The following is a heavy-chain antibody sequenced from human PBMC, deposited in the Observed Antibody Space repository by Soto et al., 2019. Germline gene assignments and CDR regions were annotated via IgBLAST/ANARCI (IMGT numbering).Heavy chain of an antibody. CDR2: IYTSGST. V-gene: IGHV4-4*07. J-gene: IGHJ4*02. D-gene: IGHD1-26*01. CDR3: ARERKGVGATKSHFDY. CDR1: GGSISSYY. Sequence: QVQLQESGPGLVKPSETLSLTCTVSGGSISSYYWSWIRQPAGKGLEWIGRIYTSGSTNYNPSLKSRVTMSVDTSKNQCSLKLSSVTAADTAVYYCARERKGVGATKSHFDYWGQGTLVTVSS.